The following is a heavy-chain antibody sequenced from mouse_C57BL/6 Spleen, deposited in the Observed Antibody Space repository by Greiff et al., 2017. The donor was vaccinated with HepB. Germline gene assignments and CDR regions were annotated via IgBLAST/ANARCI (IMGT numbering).Heavy chain of an antibody. J-gene: IGHJ2*01. Sequence: VQLQQSGPELVKPGASVKIPCKASGYTFTDYNMDWVKQSHGKSLEWIGDINPNNGVTIYNQKFKGKATLTVDKSSSTAYMELRSLTSEDTAVYYCARGNYYASSPYYFDYWGQGTTLTVSS. D-gene: IGHD1-1*01. CDR1: GYTFTDYN. CDR2: INPNNGVT. CDR3: ARGNYYASSPYYFDY. V-gene: IGHV1-18*01.